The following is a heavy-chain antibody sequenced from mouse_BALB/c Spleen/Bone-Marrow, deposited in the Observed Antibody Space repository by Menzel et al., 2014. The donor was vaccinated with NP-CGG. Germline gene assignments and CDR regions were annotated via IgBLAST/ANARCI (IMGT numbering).Heavy chain of an antibody. CDR3: ASYVYGYYFDY. V-gene: IGHV14-3*02. D-gene: IGHD2-2*01. CDR1: GFNVKDTY. J-gene: IGHJ2*01. Sequence: EVKLMESGAELVKPGASVKLSCTAPGFNVKDTYIHWVKQRPEQGLEWIGRIDPANGNTKYDPKFQGKATITADTSSNTAYLQLSSLTSEDTAVYYCASYVYGYYFDYWGQGTTLTVSS. CDR2: IDPANGNT.